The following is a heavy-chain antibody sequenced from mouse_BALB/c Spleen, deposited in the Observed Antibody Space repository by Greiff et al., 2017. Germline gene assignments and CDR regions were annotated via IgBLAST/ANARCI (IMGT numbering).Heavy chain of an antibody. J-gene: IGHJ3*01. CDR2: IWAGGST. CDR3: ARDYGYDVAWFAY. Sequence: QVQLKESGPGLVAPSQSLSITCTVSGFSLTSYGVPWVRQPPGKGLEWLGVIWAGGSTNYNSALMSRLSISKDNSKSQVFLKMNSLQTDDTAMYYCARDYGYDVAWFAYWGQGTLVTVSA. CDR1: GFSLTSYG. V-gene: IGHV2-9*02. D-gene: IGHD2-2*01.